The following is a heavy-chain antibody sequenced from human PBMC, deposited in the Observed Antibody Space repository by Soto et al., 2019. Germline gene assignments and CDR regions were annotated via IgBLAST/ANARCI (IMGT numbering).Heavy chain of an antibody. CDR2: IIPIFGTA. J-gene: IGHJ6*02. V-gene: IGHV1-69*01. CDR1: GGTFSSYA. Sequence: QVQLVQSGAEVKKPGSSVKVSCKASGGTFSSYAISWVRQAPGQGLEWMGGIIPIFGTANYAQKFQGRVTITADESTSTAYMELSSLRSEDTAVYYCARHQYCSSTSCYPRLMDVWGQGTTVTVSS. D-gene: IGHD2-2*01. CDR3: ARHQYCSSTSCYPRLMDV.